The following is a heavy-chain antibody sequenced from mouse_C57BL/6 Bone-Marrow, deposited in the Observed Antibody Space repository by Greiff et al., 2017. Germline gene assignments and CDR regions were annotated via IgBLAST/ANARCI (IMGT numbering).Heavy chain of an antibody. V-gene: IGHV1-22*01. Sequence: EVQLQQSGPELVKPGASVKMSCKASGYTFTDYNMHWVKQSHGKSLEWIGYINPNNGGTSYNQKFKGKATLTVNKSSSTAYMELRSLTSEDSAVYYCAREKPTIVIPYYFDYWGQGTTLTVSS. J-gene: IGHJ2*01. CDR1: GYTFTDYN. CDR3: AREKPTIVIPYYFDY. CDR2: INPNNGGT. D-gene: IGHD2-5*01.